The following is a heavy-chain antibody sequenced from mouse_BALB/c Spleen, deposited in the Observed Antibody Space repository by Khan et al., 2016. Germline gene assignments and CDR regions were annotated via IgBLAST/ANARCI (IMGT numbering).Heavy chain of an antibody. Sequence: EVELVESGGGLVQPGGSLKLSCAASGFDISRYWMSWVRQAPGKGLEWIGEINPDSSTINYTPSLKDKFIISRDNAKNTLYLQMSTVRSEDTALYYGARLADDDTMDYWGQGTSVTVSS. V-gene: IGHV4-1*02. CDR3: ARLADDDTMDY. CDR1: GFDISRYW. D-gene: IGHD1-1*01. CDR2: INPDSSTI. J-gene: IGHJ4*01.